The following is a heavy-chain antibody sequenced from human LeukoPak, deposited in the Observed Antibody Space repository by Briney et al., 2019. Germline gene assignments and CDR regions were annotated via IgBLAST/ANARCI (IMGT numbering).Heavy chain of an antibody. CDR2: INYGGST. V-gene: IGHV4-39*01. D-gene: IGHD6-13*01. CDR3: ARHDGYSSRRPFDY. Sequence: SVTLSLTCTVSGGSISSSGYYWGWIRQPPGKGLEWIGSINYGGSTYYNPSLKSRVIISVDTSKNQFSLKLSSVTAADTAVYYCARHDGYSSRRPFDYWGQGTLVTVSS. CDR1: GGSISSSGYY. J-gene: IGHJ4*02.